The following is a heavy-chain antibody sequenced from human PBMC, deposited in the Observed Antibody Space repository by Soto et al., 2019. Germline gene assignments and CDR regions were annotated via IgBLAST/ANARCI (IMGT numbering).Heavy chain of an antibody. D-gene: IGHD1-26*01. J-gene: IGHJ4*02. V-gene: IGHV3-21*01. CDR2: IGSSTGYI. CDR3: AGGSYYRFDS. Sequence: GGSLRLSCAASGFTFSNYNMNWVRQAPGKGLEWVSFIGSSTGYIYYADSVKGRFTISRDNAKNSLYLQMNSLRAEDTAVYYCAGGSYYRFDSWGRGTLVTVSS. CDR1: GFTFSNYN.